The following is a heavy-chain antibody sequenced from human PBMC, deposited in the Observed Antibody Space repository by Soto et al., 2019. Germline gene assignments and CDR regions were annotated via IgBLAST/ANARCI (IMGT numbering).Heavy chain of an antibody. CDR1: GGTFSSYA. D-gene: IGHD3-10*01. CDR3: ARDGTRRLWFGELLYNWFDP. Sequence: ASVKVSCKASGGTFSSYAISWVRQAPGQGLEWMGGIIPIFGTANYAQKFQGRVTITADESTSTAYMELSSLRSEDTAVYYCARDGTRRLWFGELLYNWFDPWGQGTLVTVSS. J-gene: IGHJ5*02. CDR2: IIPIFGTA. V-gene: IGHV1-69*13.